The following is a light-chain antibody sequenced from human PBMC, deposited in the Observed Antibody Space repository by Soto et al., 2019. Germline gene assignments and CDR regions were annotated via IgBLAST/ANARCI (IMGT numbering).Light chain of an antibody. J-gene: IGKJ1*01. CDR2: GAS. Sequence: EIVLTQSPGTLSLSPGERATLSCRASQSVSSSYLAWYQQKPGQAPRLLIYGASSRATGIPDRFSGSGSGTDFTLTISRLEPGDFAVYYCQQYGSPRTFGQGTKVEIK. CDR1: QSVSSSY. CDR3: QQYGSPRT. V-gene: IGKV3-20*01.